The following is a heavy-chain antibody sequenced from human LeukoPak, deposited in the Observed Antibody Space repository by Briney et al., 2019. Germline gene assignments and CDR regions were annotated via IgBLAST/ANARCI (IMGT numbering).Heavy chain of an antibody. V-gene: IGHV1-18*01. CDR3: ARDKDWDLEY. J-gene: IGHJ4*02. D-gene: IGHD3-9*01. CDR1: GYTFTIYG. CDR2: ISTSKGNT. Sequence: ASVKVSCKTSGYTFTIYGISWMRQAPGQGLEWMGWISTSKGNTRYAQNLQGRLTVTTDTFMSTAYMELRSLRSDDTAVYYCARDKDWDLEYWGQGTLVTVSS.